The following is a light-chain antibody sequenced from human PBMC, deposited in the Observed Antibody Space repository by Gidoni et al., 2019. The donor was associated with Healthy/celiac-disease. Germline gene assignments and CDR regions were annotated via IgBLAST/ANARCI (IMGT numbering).Light chain of an antibody. V-gene: IGKV3-15*01. CDR2: GAS. J-gene: IGKJ1*01. Sequence: EIVMTQSPATLSVSPGERVTLSCRASQSVGSNLAWYQQKPGQAPRLLIYGASTRATGIPARFGGGGSGTEFTLTVSSLQSEDFAVYYCQQYNDWPRTFGQGTKVEIK. CDR3: QQYNDWPRT. CDR1: QSVGSN.